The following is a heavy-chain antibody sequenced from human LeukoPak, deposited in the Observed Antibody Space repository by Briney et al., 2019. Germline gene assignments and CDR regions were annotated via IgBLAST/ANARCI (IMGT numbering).Heavy chain of an antibody. CDR2: IRYDGSNK. D-gene: IGHD2-2*01. CDR3: AKGLLVVVPAGDY. V-gene: IGHV3-30*02. J-gene: IGHJ4*02. CDR1: GFTFSSYG. Sequence: GGSLRLSCAASGFTFSSYGMHWVRQAPGKGLEWVAFIRYDGSNKYYADSVKGRFTISRDNSKNTLYLQMNSLRAEDTAVYYCAKGLLVVVPAGDYWGQGTLVTVSS.